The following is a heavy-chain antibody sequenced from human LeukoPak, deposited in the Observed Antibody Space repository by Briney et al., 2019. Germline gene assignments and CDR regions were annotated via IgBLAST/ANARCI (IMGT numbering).Heavy chain of an antibody. CDR3: ARFKSGGAAADY. CDR2: IYYSGST. J-gene: IGHJ4*02. D-gene: IGHD6-13*01. CDR1: GGSISSYY. Sequence: PSETLSLTCTVSGGSISSYYWSWIRQPPGKGLEWIGYIYYSGSTNYNPSLKSRVTISVDTSKNQFSLKLSSVTAADTAVYYCARFKSGGAAADYRGQGTLVTVSS. V-gene: IGHV4-59*01.